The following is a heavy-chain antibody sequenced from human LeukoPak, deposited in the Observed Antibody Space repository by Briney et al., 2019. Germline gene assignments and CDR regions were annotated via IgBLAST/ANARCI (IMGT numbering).Heavy chain of an antibody. CDR3: ARVRWIRNNFAYYFDY. CDR2: IYSGGST. V-gene: IGHV3-53*01. Sequence: GGSLRLSCAASGFPVSSNYMAWVRQAPGKGLEWLSVIYSGGSTYHADSVEGRFTISRDNSKNTLSLQMNSLRAEDTAVYYCARVRWIRNNFAYYFDYWGQGTLVTVSS. CDR1: GFPVSSNY. D-gene: IGHD3-16*01. J-gene: IGHJ4*02.